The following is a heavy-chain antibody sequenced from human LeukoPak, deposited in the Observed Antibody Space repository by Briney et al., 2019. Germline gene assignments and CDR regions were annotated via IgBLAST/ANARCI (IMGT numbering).Heavy chain of an antibody. Sequence: ASVKVSCKASGYTFTGYYMHWVRQAPGQGLEWMGWINPNSGGTNYAQKFQGRVTMTRDTSTSTVYMELSSLRSEDTAVYYCAKNVEMATISYYYYMDVWGKGTTVTVSS. CDR3: AKNVEMATISYYYYMDV. CDR1: GYTFTGYY. CDR2: INPNSGGT. D-gene: IGHD5-24*01. J-gene: IGHJ6*03. V-gene: IGHV1-2*02.